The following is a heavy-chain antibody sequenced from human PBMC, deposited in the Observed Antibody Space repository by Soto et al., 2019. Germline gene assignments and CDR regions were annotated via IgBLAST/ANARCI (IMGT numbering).Heavy chain of an antibody. CDR1: GFTFSSYA. V-gene: IGHV3-23*01. D-gene: IGHD6-6*01. J-gene: IGHJ6*04. CDR2: ISGSGGST. CDR3: AKEVIAARPRGGMDV. Sequence: GGSLRLSCAASGFTFSSYAMSWVRQAPGKGLEWVSAISGSGGSTYYADSVKARFTISRDNSKNTLYLQMNSLRAEDTAVYYCAKEVIAARPRGGMDVWGKGTTVTAPQ.